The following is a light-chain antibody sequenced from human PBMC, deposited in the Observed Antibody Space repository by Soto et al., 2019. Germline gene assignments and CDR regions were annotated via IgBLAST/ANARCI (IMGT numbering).Light chain of an antibody. CDR2: AAY. Sequence: AIRMTQSPSSLSASTGDRVTITCRASQGISIDLAWYQQKPGKAPKLLIYAAYTLQSEVPSRFSGSGSGTDFTLTISCLQSEDFATYYCQQYYSDPLPFGGGTKVEIK. CDR3: QQYYSDPLP. J-gene: IGKJ4*01. CDR1: QGISID. V-gene: IGKV1-8*01.